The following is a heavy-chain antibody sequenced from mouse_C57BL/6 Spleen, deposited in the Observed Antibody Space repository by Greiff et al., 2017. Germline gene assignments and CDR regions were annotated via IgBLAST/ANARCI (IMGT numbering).Heavy chain of an antibody. V-gene: IGHV1-39*01. Sequence: VQLQQSGPELVKPAASVKISCKASGYSFTDYNMNWVKQSNGKSLEWIGVINPNYGTASNNQMFTGMATMNVDPSSRASYMTLNHLTSEDSAVYYCARDGYSCFAYWGQGTTLTVSS. D-gene: IGHD2-3*01. J-gene: IGHJ2*01. CDR3: ARDGYSCFAY. CDR2: INPNYGTA. CDR1: GYSFTDYN.